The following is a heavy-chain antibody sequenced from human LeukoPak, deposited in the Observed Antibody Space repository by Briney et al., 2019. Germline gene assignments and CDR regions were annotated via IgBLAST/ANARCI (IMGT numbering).Heavy chain of an antibody. CDR2: ISSSSSYI. CDR3: ARGTKLRGSQTYSSSWYVDWYFDL. D-gene: IGHD6-13*01. J-gene: IGHJ2*01. Sequence: PGGSLRLSRAASGFTFSSYSMNWVRQAPGKGLEWVSSISSSSSYIYYADSVKGRFTISRDNAKNSLYLQMNSLRAEDTAVYYCARGTKLRGSQTYSSSWYVDWYFDLWGRGTLVTVSS. CDR1: GFTFSSYS. V-gene: IGHV3-21*01.